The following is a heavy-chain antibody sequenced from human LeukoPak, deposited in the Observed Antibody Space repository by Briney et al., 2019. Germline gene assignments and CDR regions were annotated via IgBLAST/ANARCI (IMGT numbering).Heavy chain of an antibody. CDR1: GYTFTGYY. V-gene: IGHV1-2*02. Sequence: GASVKVSCKASGYTFTGYYMHWVRQAPGQGLEWMGWINPNSGGTNYAQKFQGRVTMTRDTSISTAYMELSRLRSDDPAVYYCATSTYYDSSGYTTEFQHWGQGTLVTVSS. D-gene: IGHD3-22*01. CDR2: INPNSGGT. J-gene: IGHJ1*01. CDR3: ATSTYYDSSGYTTEFQH.